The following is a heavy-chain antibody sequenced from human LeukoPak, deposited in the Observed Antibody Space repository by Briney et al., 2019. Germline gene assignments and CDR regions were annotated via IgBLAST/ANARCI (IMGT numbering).Heavy chain of an antibody. CDR2: INQDGSDK. CDR1: GFTLSDYW. V-gene: IGHV3-7*01. J-gene: IGHJ3*02. CDR3: ARNQKGASDGFDI. Sequence: PGGSLRLSCVASGFTLSDYWMSWVRQAPVKGLEWVANINQDGSDKYYVAPVKGRFTISRDNAKNSLYLQMNRLRAEDTAVYYCARNQKGASDGFDIWGEGTRVTVSS.